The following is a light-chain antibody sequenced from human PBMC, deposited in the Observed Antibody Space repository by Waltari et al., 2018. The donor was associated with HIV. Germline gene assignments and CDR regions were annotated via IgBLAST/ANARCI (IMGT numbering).Light chain of an antibody. CDR2: GNT. Sequence: QSVLTQPPSVSGAPGQRVSISCTGSSSNIGTGYDVHWYQQLPGTAPKLLIFGNTNRPSVVPDRFSGSKSGTSASLAITGLQAEDEADYYCQSYDSRLSGSVVFGGGTRLTVL. V-gene: IGLV1-40*01. CDR3: QSYDSRLSGSVV. J-gene: IGLJ2*01. CDR1: SSNIGTGYD.